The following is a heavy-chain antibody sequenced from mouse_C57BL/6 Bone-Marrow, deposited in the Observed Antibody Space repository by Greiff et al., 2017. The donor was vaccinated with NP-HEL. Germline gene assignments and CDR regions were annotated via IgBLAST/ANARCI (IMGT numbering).Heavy chain of an antibody. D-gene: IGHD1-1*01. V-gene: IGHV5-4*01. CDR3: ARDRSGNYYGSPSYWYFDV. CDR2: ISDGGSYT. Sequence: EVQLVESGGGLVKPGGSLKLSCAASGFTFSSYAMSWVRQTPEKRLEWVATISDGGSYTYYPDNVKGRFTISRDNAKNNLYLQMSHLKSEDTAMYYCARDRSGNYYGSPSYWYFDVWGTGTTVTVSS. J-gene: IGHJ1*03. CDR1: GFTFSSYA.